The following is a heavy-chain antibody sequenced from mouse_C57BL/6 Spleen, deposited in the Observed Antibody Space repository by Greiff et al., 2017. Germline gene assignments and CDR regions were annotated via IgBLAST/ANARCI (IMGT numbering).Heavy chain of an antibody. CDR3: ARWNYGNHTWFAY. CDR2: INPNNGGT. Sequence: EVQLQQSGPELVKPGASVKMSCKASGYTFTDYNMHWVKQSHGKSLEWIGYINPNNGGTSYNQKFKGKATLTVNKSSSTAYMELRSLTSEDSAVDYCARWNYGNHTWFAYWGQGTLVTVSA. CDR1: GYTFTDYN. J-gene: IGHJ3*01. V-gene: IGHV1-22*01. D-gene: IGHD2-1*01.